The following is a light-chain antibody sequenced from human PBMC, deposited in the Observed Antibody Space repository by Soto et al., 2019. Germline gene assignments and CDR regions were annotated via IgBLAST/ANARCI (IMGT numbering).Light chain of an antibody. CDR2: DNY. J-gene: IGLJ2*01. V-gene: IGLV1-51*01. CDR1: SSNIGGNY. CDR3: GTWDSSLDTVV. Sequence: QSVLAQPASISAAPGQKVTISCSGTSSNIGGNYVSWYQHVPRTAPKLLIYDNYKRASGSPDRFSASKSGTSATLGITGLQTGDEADYYCGTWDSSLDTVVFGGGTKVTVL.